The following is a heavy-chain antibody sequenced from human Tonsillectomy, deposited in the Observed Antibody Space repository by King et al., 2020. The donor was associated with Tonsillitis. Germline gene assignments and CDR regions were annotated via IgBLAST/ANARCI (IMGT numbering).Heavy chain of an antibody. D-gene: IGHD3-3*01. CDR2: IFYRGST. J-gene: IGHJ4*02. CDR3: ARAIFGVVLVYFDY. Sequence: QLQESGPGLVKPSETLSLTCTVSGGSISSSSYYWGWIRQPPGKGLEGIGNIFYRGSTYYNPSLKSRVTISVDTAKSQFSLNLSSVTAADTAVYYCARAIFGVVLVYFDYWGQGTLVTVSS. V-gene: IGHV4-39*01. CDR1: GGSISSSSYY.